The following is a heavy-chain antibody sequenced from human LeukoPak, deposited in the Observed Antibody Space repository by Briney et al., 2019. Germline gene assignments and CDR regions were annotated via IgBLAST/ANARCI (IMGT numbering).Heavy chain of an antibody. V-gene: IGHV6-1*01. CDR1: GDSVSSNSVA. J-gene: IGHJ6*02. Sequence: SQTLSLTCAISGDSVSSNSVAWNWIRKSPSRGLEWLGRTYYRSKWYNDYAVSVKSRVTVNPDTSKSQFSLQLNSVTPEDTAVYYCARGRIAYYGMDVWGQGTTVTVSS. CDR3: ARGRIAYYGMDV. CDR2: TYYRSKWYN. D-gene: IGHD2-21*01.